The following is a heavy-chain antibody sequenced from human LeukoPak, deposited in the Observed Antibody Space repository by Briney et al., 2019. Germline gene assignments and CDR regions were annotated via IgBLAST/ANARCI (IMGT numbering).Heavy chain of an antibody. D-gene: IGHD3-10*01. CDR2: IYHSGST. Sequence: KPSETLSLTCTVSGYSISSGYYWGWIRQPPGKGLEWIGSIYHSGSTYYNPSLKSRVTISVDTSKNQFSLKLSSVTAADTAVYYCARDGSGSYSSAWGQGTLVTVSS. CDR1: GYSISSGYY. V-gene: IGHV4-38-2*02. CDR3: ARDGSGSYSSA. J-gene: IGHJ5*02.